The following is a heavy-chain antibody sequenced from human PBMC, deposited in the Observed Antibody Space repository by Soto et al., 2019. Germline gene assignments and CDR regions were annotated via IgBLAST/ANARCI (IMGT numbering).Heavy chain of an antibody. CDR1: GYSFASYW. CDR2: IYPGDSDT. Sequence: GASLKISCQGSGYSFASYWIGWVRQMTGKDLEWMGIIYPGDSDTRYSPSFQGQVTISADKSLRTAYLQWTSLKASDTALYYCARTRSFTLGFYYDGMDVWGQGTTVTVSS. V-gene: IGHV5-51*01. D-gene: IGHD6-6*01. CDR3: ARTRSFTLGFYYDGMDV. J-gene: IGHJ6*02.